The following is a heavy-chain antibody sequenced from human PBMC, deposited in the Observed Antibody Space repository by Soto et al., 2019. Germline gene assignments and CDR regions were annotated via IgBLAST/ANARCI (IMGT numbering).Heavy chain of an antibody. J-gene: IGHJ5*02. CDR3: ARLLLDFWSGYYVNIRFDP. CDR2: IYYSGST. CDR1: GGSISSYY. V-gene: IGHV4-59*08. D-gene: IGHD3-3*01. Sequence: PSETLSLTCTVSGGSISSYYWSWIRQPPGKGLEWIGYIYYSGSTNYNPSLKSRVTISVDTSKNQFSLKLSSVTAADTAVYYCARLLLDFWSGYYVNIRFDPWGQGTLVTVSS.